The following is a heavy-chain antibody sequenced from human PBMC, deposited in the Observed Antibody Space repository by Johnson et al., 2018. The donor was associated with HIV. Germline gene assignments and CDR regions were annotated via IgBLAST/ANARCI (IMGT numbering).Heavy chain of an antibody. CDR3: AKYAPLNYEIDYSSSSSAFDI. D-gene: IGHD6-6*01. CDR1: GFTFSNYA. J-gene: IGHJ3*02. V-gene: IGHV3-23*04. CDR2: MSGRGTTT. Sequence: VQLVESGGGLVQPGRSLRLSCAASGFTFSNYAMSWVRQAPGKGLEWVSGMSGRGTTTYNAASVKGRFTISRDNSKNTLYLQMNSLRAEDTAIYYCAKYAPLNYEIDYSSSSSAFDIWGQGTMVTVSS.